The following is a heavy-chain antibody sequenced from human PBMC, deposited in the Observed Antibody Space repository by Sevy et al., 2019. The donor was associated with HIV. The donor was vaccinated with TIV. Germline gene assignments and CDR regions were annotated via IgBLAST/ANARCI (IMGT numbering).Heavy chain of an antibody. J-gene: IGHJ4*02. CDR1: RFSFSDFF. CDR2: ISSSGGTI. D-gene: IGHD1-1*01. V-gene: IGHV3-11*04. CDR3: ARDPLEMDYFDY. Sequence: GESLKISCAVSRFSFSDFFMSWIRQAPGKGLEWISSISSSGGTIYYADSVKGRFTISRDNTKNSLFLQTNSLRAEDTAVYYCARDPLEMDYFDYWGLGTLVTVSS.